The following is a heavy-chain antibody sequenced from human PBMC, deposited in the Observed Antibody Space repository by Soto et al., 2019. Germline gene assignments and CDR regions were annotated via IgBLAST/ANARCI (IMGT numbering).Heavy chain of an antibody. CDR3: ARTLGWGQIYYFAY. CDR1: GGSISSYY. Sequence: QVQLQESGPGLVKPSETLSLTCTVSGGSISSYYWSWIRQPPGKGLEWIGYIYYSGSTNYNPSLKSRVTISVDTSKNQFSLKLSSVTAADTAVYYCARTLGWGQIYYFAYWGQGTLVTVSS. CDR2: IYYSGST. D-gene: IGHD7-27*01. V-gene: IGHV4-59*01. J-gene: IGHJ4*02.